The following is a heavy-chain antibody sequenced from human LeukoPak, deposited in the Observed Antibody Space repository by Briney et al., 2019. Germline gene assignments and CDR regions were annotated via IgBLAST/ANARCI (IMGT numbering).Heavy chain of an antibody. V-gene: IGHV3-48*03. CDR1: GFTFSSRD. J-gene: IGHJ4*02. CDR2: IGISDRAT. D-gene: IGHD3-10*01. Sequence: GGSLRLSCAASGFTFSSRDMNWVRQAPGKGLEWISYIGISDRATLYADSVKGRFTISRDNAKNSLYLQMNSLRVEDTAVYYCATDNPGDLDFGYWGQGTLVTVSS. CDR3: ATDNPGDLDFGY.